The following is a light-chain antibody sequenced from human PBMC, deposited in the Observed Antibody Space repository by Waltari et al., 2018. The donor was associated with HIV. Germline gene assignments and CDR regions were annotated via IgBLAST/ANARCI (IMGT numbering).Light chain of an antibody. V-gene: IGLV1-40*01. CDR2: ATI. J-gene: IGLJ2*01. CDR1: SSNIGAGYD. Sequence: QSVLTQPPSVSGAPGPGVTISCTGGSSNIGAGYDVHWYQRLPGTAPKLLIFATINRPSGVPDRFSGSSSGSSASLAITGLQAEDEADYYCQSYDSSLTMVFGGGTKVTVL. CDR3: QSYDSSLTMV.